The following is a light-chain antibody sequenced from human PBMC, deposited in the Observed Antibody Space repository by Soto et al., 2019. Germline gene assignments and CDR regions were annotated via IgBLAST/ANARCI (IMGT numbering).Light chain of an antibody. CDR3: QSYDSSLSGYV. V-gene: IGLV1-40*01. CDR2: GNN. Sequence: QSVLTQPPSVSGAPGQRVTISCTGSSSNIGAGYDIHWYQQLPGTAPKLLIYGNNNRPSRVPDRFSGSKSSTSASLAITGLQAEDEADYYCQSYDSSLSGYVFGGGTKVTVL. CDR1: SSNIGAGYD. J-gene: IGLJ3*02.